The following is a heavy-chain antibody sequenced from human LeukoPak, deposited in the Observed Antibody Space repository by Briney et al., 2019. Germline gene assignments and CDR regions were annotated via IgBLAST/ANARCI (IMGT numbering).Heavy chain of an antibody. V-gene: IGHV3-23*01. D-gene: IGHD2-15*01. CDR2: TSSSDAGK. Sequence: PGGSLRLSCAASGFTFDDYGMSWVRRAPGKGLEWVSATSSSDAGKYYADSVRGRFTISRDNSRNTMYLQMNSLRAEDAAVYYCAKAPVTSCRGAFCYPFDSWGQGTVVTVSS. CDR1: GFTFDDYG. CDR3: AKAPVTSCRGAFCYPFDS. J-gene: IGHJ4*02.